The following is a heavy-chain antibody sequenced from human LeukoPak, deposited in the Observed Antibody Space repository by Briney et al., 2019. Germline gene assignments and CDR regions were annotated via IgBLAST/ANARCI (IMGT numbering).Heavy chain of an antibody. J-gene: IGHJ4*02. Sequence: PGGSLRLSCGASGFTFSSYEVNCVRQAPGKGGEGVSYISRSGSTIYYADCVKGRFTISRDNAKNSLYLQMNSLRAEDTAVYYCARDQAAYYYDSSGYWRYWGQGTLVTVSS. V-gene: IGHV3-48*03. CDR2: ISRSGSTI. D-gene: IGHD3-22*01. CDR3: ARDQAAYYYDSSGYWRY. CDR1: GFTFSSYE.